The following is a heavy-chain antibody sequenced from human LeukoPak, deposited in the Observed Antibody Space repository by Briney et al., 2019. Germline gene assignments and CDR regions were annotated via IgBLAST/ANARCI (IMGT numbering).Heavy chain of an antibody. CDR1: GGSISSGSYY. Sequence: SETLSLTCTVSGGSISSGSYYWSWLRQPAGKGLEWLGRIYTSGSTNYNPSLKSRVTISVDTSKNQFSLKLSSVTAADTAVYYCARDAHYYDSSGLGYWGQGTLVTVSS. D-gene: IGHD3-22*01. CDR3: ARDAHYYDSSGLGY. V-gene: IGHV4-61*02. J-gene: IGHJ4*02. CDR2: IYTSGST.